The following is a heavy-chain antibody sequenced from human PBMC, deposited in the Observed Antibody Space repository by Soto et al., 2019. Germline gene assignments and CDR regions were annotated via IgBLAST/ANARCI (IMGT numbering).Heavy chain of an antibody. D-gene: IGHD6-19*01. Sequence: QVQLVESGGGVVQPGRSLRLSCAASGFTFTNCVMHWVRQAPGKGLEWVAIISYEGSNKFYADSVKGRFTISRDNSKNTVYLQMDSLRVEDTAVYYCARAHSSGWYGIDYWGQGTLVTVSS. CDR3: ARAHSSGWYGIDY. V-gene: IGHV3-30-3*01. CDR1: GFTFTNCV. J-gene: IGHJ4*02. CDR2: ISYEGSNK.